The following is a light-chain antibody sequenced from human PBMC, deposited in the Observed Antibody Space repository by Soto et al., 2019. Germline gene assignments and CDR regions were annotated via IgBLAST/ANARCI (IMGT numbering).Light chain of an antibody. Sequence: EIVLTQSPGTLSLSPGERATLSCRASQTLSTNSLAWYQQRLGQTPRLLIYAASTRDTDIPDRFNGSGSGTDFALTISRLEPEDFALFFCQHYGGSLWTFGQGTKVDIK. CDR2: AAS. CDR1: QTLSTNS. V-gene: IGKV3-20*01. J-gene: IGKJ1*01. CDR3: QHYGGSLWT.